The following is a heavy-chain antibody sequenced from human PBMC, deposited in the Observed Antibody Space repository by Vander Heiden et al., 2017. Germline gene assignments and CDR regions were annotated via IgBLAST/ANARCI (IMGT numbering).Heavy chain of an antibody. CDR1: GYTFTTYF. D-gene: IGHD3-16*01. CDR3: AREGGGNWFDP. CDR2: INPNSGGT. V-gene: IGHV1-2*02. J-gene: IGHJ5*02. Sequence: VSCKASGYTFTTYFIHWVRQAPGQGLEWMGWINPNSGGTKYVQKFQGRVTMTRDTSISTVYMELSRLRSDDTAVYYCAREGGGNWFDPWGQGTLVTVSS.